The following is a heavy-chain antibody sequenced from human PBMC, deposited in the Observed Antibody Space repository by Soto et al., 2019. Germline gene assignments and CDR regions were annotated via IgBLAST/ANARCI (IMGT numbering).Heavy chain of an antibody. V-gene: IGHV1-69*13. Sequence: ASVKVSCKASGGTFSSYAISWVRQAPGQGLEWMGGIIPIFGTANYAQKFQGRVTITADESTSTAYMELSSLRSEDTAVYYCARVVVAAAANDYYYYGMDVWGQGTTVTVSS. CDR3: ARVVVAAAANDYYYYGMDV. J-gene: IGHJ6*02. CDR1: GGTFSSYA. CDR2: IIPIFGTA. D-gene: IGHD6-13*01.